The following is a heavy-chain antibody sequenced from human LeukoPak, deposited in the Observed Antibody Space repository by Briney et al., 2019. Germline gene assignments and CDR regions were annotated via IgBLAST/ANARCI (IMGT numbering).Heavy chain of an antibody. D-gene: IGHD2-21*01. Sequence: ASVKVSCKASGYTFTRYYMHWVRQAPGQGREWMGLINPTGGSTGYAQKFQGRVTMTRDMSTSTDYMELSSLRSDDTAVYYCARGNALVIYDYWGQGTLVTVSS. V-gene: IGHV1-46*01. CDR1: GYTFTRYY. J-gene: IGHJ4*02. CDR3: ARGNALVIYDY. CDR2: INPTGGST.